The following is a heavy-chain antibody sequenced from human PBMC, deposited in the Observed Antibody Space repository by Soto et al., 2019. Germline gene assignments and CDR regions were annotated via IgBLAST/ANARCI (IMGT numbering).Heavy chain of an antibody. J-gene: IGHJ5*02. V-gene: IGHV5-51*01. CDR3: ARLLPVPAPRGWFAA. D-gene: IGHD6-19*01. CDR2: IYPGDSDT. Sequence: GESLKSSCQGSWYSFSHDWIAWVRQMPGEGLEWMGIIYPGDSDTRYNPPFQGQVTISADKSISTAYLQWSSLKPSDTAMYYCARLLPVPAPRGWFAAWAQGTSVTLSS. CDR1: WYSFSHDW.